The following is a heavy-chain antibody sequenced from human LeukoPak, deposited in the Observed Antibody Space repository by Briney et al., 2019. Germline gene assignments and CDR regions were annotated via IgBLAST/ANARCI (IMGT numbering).Heavy chain of an antibody. CDR1: GLSFSNYE. CDR3: ARGRFHDY. V-gene: IGHV3-48*03. J-gene: IGHJ4*02. D-gene: IGHD3-16*01. CDR2: ISSSGSAI. Sequence: GSLRLSCAASGLSFSNYEMNWVRQAPGKGLEWVSYISSSGSAIYYADSVKGRFTISRDSANNSLYLQMKSLRAEDTALYYCARGRFHDYWGQGTLVTVSS.